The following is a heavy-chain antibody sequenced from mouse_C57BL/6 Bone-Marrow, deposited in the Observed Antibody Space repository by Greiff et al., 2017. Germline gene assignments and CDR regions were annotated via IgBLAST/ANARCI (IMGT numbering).Heavy chain of an antibody. V-gene: IGHV10-1*01. Sequence: EVQLVESGGGLVQPKGSLKLSCAASGFSFNTYAMNWVRQAPGKGLEWVARIRSKSNNYATYYADSVKDRFTISRDDSESMLYLQMNNLKTEDTAMYHCVRGDSSGLFAYWGQGTLVTVSA. CDR1: GFSFNTYA. CDR3: VRGDSSGLFAY. J-gene: IGHJ3*01. D-gene: IGHD3-2*02. CDR2: IRSKSNNYAT.